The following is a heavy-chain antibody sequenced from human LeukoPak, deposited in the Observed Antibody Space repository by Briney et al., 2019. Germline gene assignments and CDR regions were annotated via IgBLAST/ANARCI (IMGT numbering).Heavy chain of an antibody. CDR3: ARGRQRLLWFGELLPRLKDYYYYYMDV. D-gene: IGHD3-10*01. CDR1: GGSFSGYY. CDR2: INHSGST. J-gene: IGHJ6*03. V-gene: IGHV4-34*01. Sequence: SETLSLTCAVYGGSFSGYYWSWIRQPPGKGLEWIGEINHSGSTNCNPSLKSRVTISVDTSKNQFSLKLSSVTAADTAVYYCARGRQRLLWFGELLPRLKDYYYYYMDVWGKGTTVTVSS.